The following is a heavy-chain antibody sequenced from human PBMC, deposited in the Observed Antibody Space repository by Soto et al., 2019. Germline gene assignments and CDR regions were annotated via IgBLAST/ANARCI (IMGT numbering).Heavy chain of an antibody. CDR1: GGTFSSYA. D-gene: IGHD1-1*01. CDR3: ARNDDKGAFDI. V-gene: IGHV5-51*01. Sequence: KVSCKASGGTFSSYAIGWVRQAPGQGLEWMGIIYPGDSDTRYSPSFQGQVTISADKSISTAYLQWSSLKASDTAMYYCARNDDKGAFDIWGQGTMVTVSS. J-gene: IGHJ3*02. CDR2: IYPGDSDT.